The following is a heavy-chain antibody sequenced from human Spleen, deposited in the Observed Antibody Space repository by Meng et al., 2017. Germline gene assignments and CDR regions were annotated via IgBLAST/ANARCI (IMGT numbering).Heavy chain of an antibody. CDR3: ASGTPGRSYCDY. J-gene: IGHJ4*02. CDR1: GYTFGSYG. CDR2: FVNNVDT. Sequence: QVHLLQSGPEVKKPWAPVRVSCMASGYTFGSYGICWVRQAPGQGLEWMGWFVNNVDTYPAPKFQGSVTMTTDTHTNTAFMELRSLTSDDKAVYYCASGTPGRSYCDYWGQGTLVTVSS. D-gene: IGHD2-15*01. V-gene: IGHV1-18*01.